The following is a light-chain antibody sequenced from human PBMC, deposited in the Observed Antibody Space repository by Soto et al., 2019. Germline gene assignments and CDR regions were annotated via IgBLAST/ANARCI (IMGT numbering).Light chain of an antibody. CDR3: QQYKNWTI. Sequence: ERLLTQSPATLTVTPGERCTVSFRASQSVSGDLAWYHHKPGQAPRLLIYDASTRALDTPARFAGSGVGTEFTLTISSLESEDFAVYYCQQYKNWTIFGQGTRLEIK. CDR1: QSVSGD. V-gene: IGKV3-15*01. CDR2: DAS. J-gene: IGKJ5*01.